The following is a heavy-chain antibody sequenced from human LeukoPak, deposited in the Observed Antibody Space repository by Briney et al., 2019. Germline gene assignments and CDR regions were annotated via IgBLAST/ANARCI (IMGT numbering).Heavy chain of an antibody. V-gene: IGHV4-4*07. CDR3: FGIAAEGWSFDAFDI. Sequence: SETLCLTCTVSGGSISSYYWSWIRQPAGKGLEWIGRIYTSGSTNYNPSLKSRVTMSVDTSKNQFSLKLSSVTAADTAVYYCFGIAAEGWSFDAFDIWGQGTMVTVSS. CDR1: GGSISSYY. J-gene: IGHJ3*02. CDR2: IYTSGST. D-gene: IGHD6-13*01.